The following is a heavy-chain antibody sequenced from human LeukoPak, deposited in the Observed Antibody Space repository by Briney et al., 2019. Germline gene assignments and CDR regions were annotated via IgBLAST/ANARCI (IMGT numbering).Heavy chain of an antibody. V-gene: IGHV3-20*04. CDR2: INWNGGST. CDR3: ARAYYGSGTHYYYYYHYMDV. J-gene: IGHJ6*03. D-gene: IGHD3-10*01. CDR1: GFTFDDYG. Sequence: PGGSLRLSCAASGFTFDDYGMSWVRQAPGKGLEWVSGINWNGGSTGYADSVKGRFTISRDNAKNSLYLQMNSLRAEDTALYYCARAYYGSGTHYYYYYHYMDVWGKGTTVTVSS.